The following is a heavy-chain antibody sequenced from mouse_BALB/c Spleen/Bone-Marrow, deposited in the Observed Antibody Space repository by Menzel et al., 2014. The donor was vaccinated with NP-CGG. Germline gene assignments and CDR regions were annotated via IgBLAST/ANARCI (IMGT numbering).Heavy chain of an antibody. Sequence: TASGVDFSRYWMSWVRQAPGKGLEWIGEINPDSSTINYTPSLKDKFIISRDNAKNTLYLQMSKVRSEDTALDYCARLYYYGNFDYWGQGTTLTVSS. V-gene: IGHV4-1*02. CDR3: ARLYYYGNFDY. J-gene: IGHJ2*01. CDR1: GVDFSRYW. D-gene: IGHD1-1*01. CDR2: INPDSSTI.